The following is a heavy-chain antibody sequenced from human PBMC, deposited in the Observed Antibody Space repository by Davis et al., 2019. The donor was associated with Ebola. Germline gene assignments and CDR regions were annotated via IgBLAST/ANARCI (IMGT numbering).Heavy chain of an antibody. CDR2: ISYDGSNK. CDR1: GFTFSSYE. D-gene: IGHD2-15*01. V-gene: IGHV3-30-3*01. Sequence: GESLKISCAASGFTFSSYEMNWVRQAPGKGLEWVAVISYDGSNKYYADSVKGRFTISRDNSKNTLYLQMNSLRAEDTAVYYCARDLSYCSGGSCFIYYYYGMDVWGQGTTVTVSS. J-gene: IGHJ6*02. CDR3: ARDLSYCSGGSCFIYYYYGMDV.